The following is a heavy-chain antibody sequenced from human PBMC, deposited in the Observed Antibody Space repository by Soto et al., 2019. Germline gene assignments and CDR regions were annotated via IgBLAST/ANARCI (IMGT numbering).Heavy chain of an antibody. J-gene: IGHJ5*02. CDR3: ARDGGYCSGGSCYPGSYNWFDP. CDR1: GGSISSGGYY. V-gene: IGHV4-31*03. D-gene: IGHD2-15*01. CDR2: IYYSGST. Sequence: SETLSLTCTVSGGSISSGGYYWSWIRQHPGKGLEWIGYIYYSGSTYYNPSLKSRVTISVDTSKNQFSLKLSSVTAADTAVYYCARDGGYCSGGSCYPGSYNWFDPWGQGTLVTVSS.